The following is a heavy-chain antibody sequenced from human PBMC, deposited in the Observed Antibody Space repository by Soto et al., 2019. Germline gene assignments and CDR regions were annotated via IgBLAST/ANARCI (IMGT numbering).Heavy chain of an antibody. D-gene: IGHD2-8*01. Sequence: SETLSLTCAVYGGSFSGYYWSWIRQPPGKGLEWIGEINHSGSTNYNPSLKSRVTMSVDKSKNQFSLNLSSVTAADTAVYYCARDPPLMTLTDWGQGTLVTVSS. CDR3: ARDPPLMTLTD. CDR1: GGSFSGYY. CDR2: INHSGST. J-gene: IGHJ4*02. V-gene: IGHV4-34*01.